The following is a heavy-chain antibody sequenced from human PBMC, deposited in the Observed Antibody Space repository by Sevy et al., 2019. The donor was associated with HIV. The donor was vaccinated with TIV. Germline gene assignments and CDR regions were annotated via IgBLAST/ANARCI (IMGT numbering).Heavy chain of an antibody. J-gene: IGHJ4*02. Sequence: GGSLRLSCAASGFSFSSYEMNWVRQAPGKGLEWVSYISNSGTTISYSDSVRGRFTISRDNARNLLYLQMNSLRAEDTAVYFCARDLAPSATTVPHFDCWGQGTLVTVSS. CDR2: ISNSGTTI. V-gene: IGHV3-48*03. D-gene: IGHD4-17*01. CDR1: GFSFSSYE. CDR3: ARDLAPSATTVPHFDC.